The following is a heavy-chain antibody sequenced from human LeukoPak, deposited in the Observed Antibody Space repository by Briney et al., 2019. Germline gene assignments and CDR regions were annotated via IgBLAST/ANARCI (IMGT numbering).Heavy chain of an antibody. Sequence: GESLKISCKGSGYSFTNYWIGWVRQMPGKGLEWMGIIYPGDSDTKYSPSFQGQVTISADKSISTAYLQWSSLKASDTALYYCARAVGATRDYYYYYMDVWGKGTTVTVSS. CDR2: IYPGDSDT. V-gene: IGHV5-51*01. CDR3: ARAVGATRDYYYYYMDV. D-gene: IGHD1-26*01. J-gene: IGHJ6*03. CDR1: GYSFTNYW.